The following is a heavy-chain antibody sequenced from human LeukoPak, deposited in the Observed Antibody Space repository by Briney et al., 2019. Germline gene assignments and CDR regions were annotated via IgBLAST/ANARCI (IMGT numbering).Heavy chain of an antibody. J-gene: IGHJ2*01. V-gene: IGHV3-21*01. CDR3: ARDRSWYFDL. Sequence: GGSLRLSCAASGFSFDNYNMNWVRQAPGKGLEWVSCISSSSSYIYYADSVKGRFTISRDNAKNSLYLQMNSLRAEDTAAYYCARDRSWYFDLWGRGTLVTVSS. CDR2: ISSSSSYI. CDR1: GFSFDNYN.